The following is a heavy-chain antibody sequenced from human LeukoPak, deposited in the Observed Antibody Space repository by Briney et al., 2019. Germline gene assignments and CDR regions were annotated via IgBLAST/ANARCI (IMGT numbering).Heavy chain of an antibody. Sequence: GGSLRLSCSASGFTFSNYAIHWVRQAPGKGLEYVSAISSGGGSTYYADSVKGRFTISRDNSKNTLFVQMSSLRTEDTAVYYCVKGRVSDYRYGSFFDYWGQGTLVTVSS. V-gene: IGHV3-64*05. J-gene: IGHJ4*02. CDR1: GFTFSNYA. CDR3: VKGRVSDYRYGSFFDY. CDR2: ISSGGGST. D-gene: IGHD5-18*01.